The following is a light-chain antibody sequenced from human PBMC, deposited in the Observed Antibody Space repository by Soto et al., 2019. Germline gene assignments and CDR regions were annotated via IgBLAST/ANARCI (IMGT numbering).Light chain of an antibody. CDR3: ASYAGSNKV. CDR2: EVT. Sequence: SVLTQPPSASGSPGQSLTISCTGTSSDVGGYNYVSWYQQHPGKAPKLMIYEVTKRPSGVPDRFSGSKSGNTASLTVSGLLAEDEADYYCASYAGSNKVFGTGTKVTVL. CDR1: SSDVGGYNY. V-gene: IGLV2-8*01. J-gene: IGLJ1*01.